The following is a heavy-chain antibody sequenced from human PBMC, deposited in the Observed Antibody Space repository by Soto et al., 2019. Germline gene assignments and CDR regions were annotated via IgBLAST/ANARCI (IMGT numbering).Heavy chain of an antibody. CDR1: GGSIRGYY. V-gene: IGHV4-34*01. CDR3: ARLGDYGDVKDY. CDR2: INHSGST. J-gene: IGHJ4*02. D-gene: IGHD4-17*01. Sequence: PLETMSVTCAVYGGSIRGYYWSCIRQPPGKELEWIGEINHSGSTNYNPSLKSRVTISVDTSKNQFSLKLSSVTAADTAVYYCARLGDYGDVKDYWGQGTLVTVSS.